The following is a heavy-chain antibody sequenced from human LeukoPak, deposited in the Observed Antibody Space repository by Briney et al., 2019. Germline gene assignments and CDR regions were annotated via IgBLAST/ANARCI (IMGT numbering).Heavy chain of an antibody. CDR1: GGTFSSYA. CDR3: ARDPGYSSGWYVAHYYYYYMDV. J-gene: IGHJ6*03. Sequence: SVKVSCKASGGTFSSYAISWVRQAPGQGLEWMGGIIPIFGTANYAQKFQGRVTITTDESTSTAYMELSSLRSEDTAVYYCARDPGYSSGWYVAHYYYYYMDVWGKGTTVTVSS. CDR2: IIPIFGTA. V-gene: IGHV1-69*05. D-gene: IGHD6-19*01.